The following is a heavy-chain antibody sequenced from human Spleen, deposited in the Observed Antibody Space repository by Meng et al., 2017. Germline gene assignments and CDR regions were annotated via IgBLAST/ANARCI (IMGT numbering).Heavy chain of an antibody. CDR2: ISYDGSNK. J-gene: IGHJ4*02. CDR1: GFNFNTYA. Sequence: GESLKISCAASGFNFNTYAMHWVRQAPGKGLEWVAVISYDGSNKYYADSVKGRFTISRDNSKNTLFLQMNSLRAEDTAVYYCARSGIAVAGTDYWGQGTLVTVSS. D-gene: IGHD6-19*01. V-gene: IGHV3-30*04. CDR3: ARSGIAVAGTDY.